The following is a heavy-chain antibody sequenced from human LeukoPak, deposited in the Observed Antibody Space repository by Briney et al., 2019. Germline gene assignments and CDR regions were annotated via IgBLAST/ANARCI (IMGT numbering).Heavy chain of an antibody. CDR2: IKQDGSEK. D-gene: IGHD3-16*02. J-gene: IGHJ4*02. CDR3: ARVGGRYSPLGY. CDR1: GFTFSSYW. V-gene: IGHV3-7*01. Sequence: GGSLRLSCAASGFTFSSYWMSWVRQAPGKGLEWVANIKQDGSEKYYVDSVKGRFTISRDNAKNPLCLQMISLRAEDTAVYYCARVGGRYSPLGYWGQGTLVTVSS.